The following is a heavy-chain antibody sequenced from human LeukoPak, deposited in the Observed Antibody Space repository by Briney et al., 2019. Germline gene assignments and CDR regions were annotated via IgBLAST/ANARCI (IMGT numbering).Heavy chain of an antibody. J-gene: IGHJ4*02. Sequence: ASVKVSCKASGYTFSDYYIHWVRQAPGQGLEWMGWINPDSGGTNYAQKFQGRVTMTRDTSIRTAYMELSRLRSDDTAVYYCASVLFYSSGNKSNRVDYWGQGTLVTVSS. CDR2: INPDSGGT. D-gene: IGHD6-19*01. CDR3: ASVLFYSSGNKSNRVDY. CDR1: GYTFSDYY. V-gene: IGHV1-2*02.